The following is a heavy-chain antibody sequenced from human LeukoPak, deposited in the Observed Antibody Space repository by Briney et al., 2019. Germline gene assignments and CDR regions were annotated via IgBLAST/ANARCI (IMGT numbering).Heavy chain of an antibody. Sequence: SETLSLTCTVSGGSIDNYYWTWIRQPPGKGLEWIGWIYYSGSSNYNPSLKSRVTISVDTSNNQFSLKLTSVTAADTAVYYCARIISPGATFDLWGQGTLVTVSS. J-gene: IGHJ4*02. CDR2: IYYSGSS. CDR3: ARIISPGATFDL. D-gene: IGHD5-12*01. V-gene: IGHV4-59*01. CDR1: GGSIDNYY.